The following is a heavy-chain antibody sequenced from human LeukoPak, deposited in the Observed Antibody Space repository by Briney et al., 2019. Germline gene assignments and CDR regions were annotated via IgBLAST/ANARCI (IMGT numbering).Heavy chain of an antibody. CDR2: ISYSGST. Sequence: PSETLSLTCTVSGGSISSYYWSWIRQPPGKGLEWIGYISYSGSTNYNPSLRSRVTISVDTSKNQFSLKLSSVTVADTAVYYCARHPYYGMDVWGQGTTVTVSS. CDR1: GGSISSYY. V-gene: IGHV4-59*08. J-gene: IGHJ6*02. CDR3: ARHPYYGMDV.